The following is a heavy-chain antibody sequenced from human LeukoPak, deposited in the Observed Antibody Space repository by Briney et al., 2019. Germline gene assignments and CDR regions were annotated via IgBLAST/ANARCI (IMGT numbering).Heavy chain of an antibody. Sequence: SGTLSLTCAVSGGSISSSNWWSWVRQPPGKGLEWIGEIYHSGSTNYNPSLKSRVTISVDKSKNQFSLKLSSVTAADTAVYYCAVSITMVRGVGNWFDPWGQGTLVTVSS. CDR3: AVSITMVRGVGNWFDP. CDR2: IYHSGST. J-gene: IGHJ5*02. V-gene: IGHV4-4*02. D-gene: IGHD3-10*01. CDR1: GGSISSSNW.